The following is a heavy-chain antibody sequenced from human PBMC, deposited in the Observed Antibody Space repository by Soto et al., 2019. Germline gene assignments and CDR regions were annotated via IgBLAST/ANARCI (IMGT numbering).Heavy chain of an antibody. D-gene: IGHD2-2*01. CDR3: AMTDPYCSSTSCYFDY. CDR1: GYTFTSYG. CDR2: ISAYNGNT. J-gene: IGHJ4*02. Sequence: ASVKVSCKASGYTFTSYGISWVRQAPGQGLEWMGWISAYNGNTNYAQKLQGRVTMTTDTSTSTAYMELRSLRSDDTAVYYCAMTDPYCSSTSCYFDYWGQGTLVTVSS. V-gene: IGHV1-18*01.